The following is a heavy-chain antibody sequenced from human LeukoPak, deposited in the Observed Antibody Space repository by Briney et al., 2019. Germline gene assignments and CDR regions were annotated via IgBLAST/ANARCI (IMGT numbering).Heavy chain of an antibody. Sequence: ASVKVSCRASGYTFTSYDINWVRQATGQGLEWMGWMNPNSGNTGYAQKFQGRVTMTRNTSISTAYMELSSLRSEDMAVYYCARDSDISAFDIWGQGTMVTVSS. V-gene: IGHV1-8*01. CDR3: ARDSDISAFDI. CDR1: GYTFTSYD. D-gene: IGHD3-9*01. CDR2: MNPNSGNT. J-gene: IGHJ3*02.